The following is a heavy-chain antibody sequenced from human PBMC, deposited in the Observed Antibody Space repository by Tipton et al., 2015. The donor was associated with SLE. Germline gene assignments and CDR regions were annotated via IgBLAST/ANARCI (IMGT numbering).Heavy chain of an antibody. J-gene: IGHJ4*02. V-gene: IGHV4-39*07. CDR3: ARGRVDYIEGSYRPSSFDS. CDR1: GDSLSSSAYF. CDR2: FHYSGNT. D-gene: IGHD3-16*02. Sequence: TLSLTCTVSGDSLSSSAYFWAWIRQPPGKGLEWIATFHYSGNTYYNLSLRSRVPISVDTSKNQFSLNLSSVTAADTAVYYCARGRVDYIEGSYRPSSFDSWGQGTLVTVSS.